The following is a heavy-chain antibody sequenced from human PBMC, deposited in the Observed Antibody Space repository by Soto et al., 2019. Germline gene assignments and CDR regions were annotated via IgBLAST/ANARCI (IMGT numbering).Heavy chain of an antibody. D-gene: IGHD4-17*01. CDR2: ISSSRSYI. V-gene: IGHV3-21*01. CDR1: GFTFSSYS. CDR3: AGIFTVTTIYDAFVI. J-gene: IGHJ3*02. Sequence: EVQLVESGGGLVKPGGSLRLSCAASGFTFSSYSMNWVRQAPGKGLEWVSSISSSRSYIYYADSVKGRFTSSRDNAKNSLYLQINSLRAEATVLYYCAGIFTVTTIYDAFVIWGQATTVTVSS.